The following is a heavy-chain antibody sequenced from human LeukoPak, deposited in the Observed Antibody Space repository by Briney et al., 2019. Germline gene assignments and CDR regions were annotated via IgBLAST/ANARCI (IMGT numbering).Heavy chain of an antibody. CDR1: GFTFSSYD. V-gene: IGHV3-13*04. CDR2: IGTSDGT. Sequence: PGGSLRLSCAASGFTFSSYDMHWVRQVTGEGLEWVSAIGTSDGTYYAGSVRGRFTISRENAKNSLYLQMNSLRAGDTAVYYCAACYGGKSVGAFDIWGPGTMVTVSS. CDR3: AACYGGKSVGAFDI. J-gene: IGHJ3*02. D-gene: IGHD4-23*01.